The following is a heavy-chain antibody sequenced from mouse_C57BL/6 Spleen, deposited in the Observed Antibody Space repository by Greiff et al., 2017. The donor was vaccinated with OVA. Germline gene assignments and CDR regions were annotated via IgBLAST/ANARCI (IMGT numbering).Heavy chain of an antibody. J-gene: IGHJ4*01. Sequence: QVQLKQPGAELVKPGASVKLSCKASGYTFTSYWMHWVKQRPGQGLEWIGMIHPNSGSTNYNEKFKSKATLTVDKSSSTAYMQLSSLTSEDSAVYYCARRSNYGNAMDYWGQGTSVTVSS. CDR1: GYTFTSYW. CDR2: IHPNSGST. D-gene: IGHD2-5*01. CDR3: ARRSNYGNAMDY. V-gene: IGHV1-64*01.